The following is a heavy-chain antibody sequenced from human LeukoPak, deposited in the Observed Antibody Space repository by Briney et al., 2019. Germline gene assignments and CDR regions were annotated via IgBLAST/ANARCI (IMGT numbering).Heavy chain of an antibody. V-gene: IGHV1-69*05. CDR2: IIPIFGTA. D-gene: IGHD3-22*01. Sequence: SVKVSCKASGGTFSSYAFSWVRQAPGQGLEWMGGIIPIFGTANYAQKFQGRVTITTDESTSTAYMELSSLRSEDTAVYYCARRSFAGYYYDSSGYYGDAFDIWGQGTMVTVSS. J-gene: IGHJ3*02. CDR1: GGTFSSYA. CDR3: ARRSFAGYYYDSSGYYGDAFDI.